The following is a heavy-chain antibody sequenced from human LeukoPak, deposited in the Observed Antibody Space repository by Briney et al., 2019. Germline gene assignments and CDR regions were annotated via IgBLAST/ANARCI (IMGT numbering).Heavy chain of an antibody. Sequence: TGGSLRLSCAASGFTFTNYALHWVRQVPGKGLEWVAVISYDGTNKYYADSVKGRFTISRDNSKNTLSLQMNSLRAEDTALYYCASGVELGAPKNYFDSWGQGALVTVSS. CDR3: ASGVELGAPKNYFDS. CDR1: GFTFTNYA. CDR2: ISYDGTNK. J-gene: IGHJ4*02. V-gene: IGHV3-30-3*01. D-gene: IGHD3-16*01.